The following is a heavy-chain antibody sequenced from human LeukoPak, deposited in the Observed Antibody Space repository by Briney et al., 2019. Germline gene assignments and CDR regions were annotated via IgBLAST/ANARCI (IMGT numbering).Heavy chain of an antibody. CDR2: IYYSGST. Sequence: SETLSLTCTVSGGSISSGGYYWSWIRQHPGKGLEWIGYIYYSGSTYYNPSLKSRVTISVDTSKNQFSLKLSSVTAADTAVCYCARMEIYGPDYWGQGTLVTVSS. V-gene: IGHV4-31*03. J-gene: IGHJ4*02. CDR3: ARMEIYGPDY. D-gene: IGHD3-10*01. CDR1: GGSISSGGYY.